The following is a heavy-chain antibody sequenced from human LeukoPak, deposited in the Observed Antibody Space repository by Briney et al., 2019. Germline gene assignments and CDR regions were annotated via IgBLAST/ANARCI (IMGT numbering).Heavy chain of an antibody. Sequence: PGGSLRLSCAASGFTFSSYAMSWVRQAPGKGLEWVSAISGSGGSTYYADSVEGRFTISRDNSKNTLYLQMNSLRAEDTAVYYCAKDPVSPTVIPTSFDYWGQGTLVTVSS. CDR1: GFTFSSYA. CDR3: AKDPVSPTVIPTSFDY. CDR2: ISGSGGST. J-gene: IGHJ4*02. D-gene: IGHD4-17*01. V-gene: IGHV3-23*01.